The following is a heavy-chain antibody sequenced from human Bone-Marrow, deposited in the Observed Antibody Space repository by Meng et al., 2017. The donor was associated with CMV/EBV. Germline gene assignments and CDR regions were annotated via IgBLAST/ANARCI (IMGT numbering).Heavy chain of an antibody. D-gene: IGHD2-21*01. V-gene: IGHV1-69*05. CDR1: GGTFSSYA. J-gene: IGHJ6*02. CDR3: ALGVVVVIANPIHYYYYGMDV. CDR2: IIPIVGTA. Sequence: SVKVSCKASGGTFSSYAISWVRQAPGQGLEWMGRIIPIVGTAHYAQKFQGRVRITTDESTSTAYMELGSLRSEDTAVDYCALGVVVVIANPIHYYYYGMDVWGQGTTVTVSS.